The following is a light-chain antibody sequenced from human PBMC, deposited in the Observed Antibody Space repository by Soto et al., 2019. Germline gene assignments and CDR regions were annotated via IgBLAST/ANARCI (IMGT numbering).Light chain of an antibody. CDR1: QSVSSSY. J-gene: IGKJ1*01. Sequence: EIVLTQSPGTLSLSPGERATLSCRASQSVSSSYLAWYQQKPGQAPRLLIYGTSSRATGIPDRFSGSGSGTDFTLTISRLETEDSAVYYCQQYGSSPTFGPGTKVDIX. CDR3: QQYGSSPT. V-gene: IGKV3-20*01. CDR2: GTS.